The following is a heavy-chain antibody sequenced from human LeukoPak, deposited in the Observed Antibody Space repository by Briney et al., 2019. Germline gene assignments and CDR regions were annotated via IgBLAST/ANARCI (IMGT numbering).Heavy chain of an antibody. CDR2: IRSKANSYAT. J-gene: IGHJ4*02. CDR1: GFTLSGSA. D-gene: IGHD5-24*01. Sequence: GGSLKLSCAASGFTLSGSAMHWVRQASGKGLEWVGRIRSKANSYATAYAASVKGRFTISRDDSKNTAYLQMNSLKTEDTAVYYCTRHARWLQWNFDYWGQGTLVTVSS. V-gene: IGHV3-73*01. CDR3: TRHARWLQWNFDY.